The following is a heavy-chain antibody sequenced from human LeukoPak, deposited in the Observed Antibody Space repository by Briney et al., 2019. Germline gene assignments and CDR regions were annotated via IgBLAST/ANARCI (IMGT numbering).Heavy chain of an antibody. V-gene: IGHV1-8*01. CDR2: MNPNSGNT. Sequence: ASVKVSCKASGYTFTSYDINWVRQATGQGLEWMGWMNPNSGNTGYAQKFQGRVTMTRSTSISTAYMELSSLRSEDTAVYYCARYSSGWYTNWFDPWGQGTLVTVSS. CDR1: GYTFTSYD. J-gene: IGHJ5*02. D-gene: IGHD6-19*01. CDR3: ARYSSGWYTNWFDP.